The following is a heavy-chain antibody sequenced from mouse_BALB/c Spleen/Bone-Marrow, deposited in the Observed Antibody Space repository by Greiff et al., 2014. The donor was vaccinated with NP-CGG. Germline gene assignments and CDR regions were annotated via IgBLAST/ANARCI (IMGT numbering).Heavy chain of an antibody. Sequence: DVQLVESGGGLVKPVGSLKLSCAASGFTFSDYYMYWVRQTPEKRLEWVATISDGGGYAYYPDSVWGRFTISRDNAKNNLYLQMSSLKSEDTAMYYCARSGERYGAMDYWGQGTSVTVFS. CDR1: GFTFSDYY. CDR2: ISDGGGYA. V-gene: IGHV5-4*02. D-gene: IGHD2-10*02. J-gene: IGHJ4*01. CDR3: ARSGERYGAMDY.